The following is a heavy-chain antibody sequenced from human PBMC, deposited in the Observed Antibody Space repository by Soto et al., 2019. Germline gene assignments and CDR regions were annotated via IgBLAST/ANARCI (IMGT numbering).Heavy chain of an antibody. D-gene: IGHD1-1*01. CDR3: AKDRGNFGKAGDAFEV. Sequence: GGCLRFCCAASVFTHSMSAVGWIGQAPERSLEWPSHNRHSGESIDHADSVKGRFTNSRDWSQDSISCQMCSLRAQDTAVYYCAKDRGNFGKAGDAFEVWGQVRKVTASS. CDR2: NRHSGESI. V-gene: IGHV3-23*01. J-gene: IGHJ3*01. CDR1: VFTHSMSA.